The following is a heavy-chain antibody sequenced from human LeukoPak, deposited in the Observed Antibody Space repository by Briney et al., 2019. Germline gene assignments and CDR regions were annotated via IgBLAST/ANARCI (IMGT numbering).Heavy chain of an antibody. D-gene: IGHD3-22*01. CDR2: IYYSGST. J-gene: IGHJ3*02. CDR3: ARGGGNYYDSSGYYADAFDI. V-gene: IGHV4-59*01. CDR1: GGSISSYY. Sequence: SETLSLTCTVSGGSISSYYWSWIRQPPGKGLEWIGYIYYSGSTNYNPSLKSRVTISGDTSKNQFSLKLSSVTAADTAVYYCARGGGNYYDSSGYYADAFDIWGQGTMVTVSS.